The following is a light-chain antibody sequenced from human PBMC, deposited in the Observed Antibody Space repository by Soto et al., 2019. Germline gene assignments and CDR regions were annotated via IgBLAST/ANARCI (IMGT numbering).Light chain of an antibody. V-gene: IGLV2-11*01. CDR1: SSDVGGYNS. CDR3: CSYAGSYTYV. CDR2: DVS. Sequence: QSVLTQPRSVSGSPGQSVTISCTGTSSDVGGYNSVSWYQQFPGRAPKLMIYDVSKWPSGVPDRFSGSKSGNTASLTISGLQAEDEADYYCCSYAGSYTYVFGAGTKVTVL. J-gene: IGLJ1*01.